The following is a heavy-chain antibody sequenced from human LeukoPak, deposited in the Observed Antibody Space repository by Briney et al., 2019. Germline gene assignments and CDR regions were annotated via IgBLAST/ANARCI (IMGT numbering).Heavy chain of an antibody. J-gene: IGHJ4*02. V-gene: IGHV4-59*08. D-gene: IGHD6-13*01. CDR1: GGSISSYY. CDR3: ARRCIAAAGTGIDY. Sequence: SETLSLTCTVSGGSISSYYWSWIRQPPGKGLEWIGYIYYSGSTNYNPSLKSRVTISVDTSKNQFSLKLSSVTAADTAVYYCARRCIAAAGTGIDYWGQGTLVTVSS. CDR2: IYYSGST.